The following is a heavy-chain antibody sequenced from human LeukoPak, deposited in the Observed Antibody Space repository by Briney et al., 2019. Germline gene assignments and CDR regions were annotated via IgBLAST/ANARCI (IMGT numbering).Heavy chain of an antibody. J-gene: IGHJ4*02. CDR1: GYSISSGYY. V-gene: IGHV4-38-2*02. CDR3: ARAVYCTNGVCYQHYFDY. Sequence: SETLSLTCTVSGYSISSGYYWGWIRQPPGKGLEWIGSIYHSGSTYYNPSLKSRVTISVDTSKNQFSLKLSSVTAADTAFYSCARAVYCTNGVCYQHYFDYWGQGTLVTVSS. D-gene: IGHD2-8*01. CDR2: IYHSGST.